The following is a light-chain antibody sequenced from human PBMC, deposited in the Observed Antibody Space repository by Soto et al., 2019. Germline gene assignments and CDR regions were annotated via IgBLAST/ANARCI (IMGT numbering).Light chain of an antibody. CDR1: QSVSSN. J-gene: IGKJ2*01. CDR3: QQYSNSPYT. V-gene: IGKV3-15*01. CDR2: GAS. Sequence: EIVMTQSPATLSLSPGERATLSCRASQSVSSNLAWYQQKPGQAPRLLIYGASTRATGIPVRFSGSGSGTEFTLTISSLQSEDFAVYYCQQYSNSPYTFGQGTKLEIK.